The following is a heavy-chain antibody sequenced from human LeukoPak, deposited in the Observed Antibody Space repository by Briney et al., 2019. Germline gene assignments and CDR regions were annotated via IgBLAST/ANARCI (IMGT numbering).Heavy chain of an antibody. CDR1: GFTFSTYS. CDR2: ISSNSSTI. CDR3: ARVHTSSYAADL. V-gene: IGHV3-48*04. Sequence: WGSLRLSCAASGFTFSTYSIDWVRQAPGKGLEWISYISSNSSTIDFADSVKGRFTISRDNARNSVYLQMNSLRAEDTAVYYCARVHTSSYAADLWGQGTLVTVSS. J-gene: IGHJ5*02. D-gene: IGHD3-22*01.